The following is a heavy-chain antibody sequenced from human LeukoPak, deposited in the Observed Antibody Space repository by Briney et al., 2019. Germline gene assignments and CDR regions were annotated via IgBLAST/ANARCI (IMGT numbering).Heavy chain of an antibody. D-gene: IGHD3-3*01. CDR3: ARHLSRITIFGVVKTYAFDI. V-gene: IGHV4-59*01. J-gene: IGHJ3*02. Sequence: SETLSLTCTVSGGSISTSYWSWIRQPPGKGLEWIGYIYYSGSTNYNPSLKSRVTISVDTSKTQFSLKLSSVTAADTAVYYCARHLSRITIFGVVKTYAFDIWGQGTMVTVSS. CDR1: GGSISTSY. CDR2: IYYSGST.